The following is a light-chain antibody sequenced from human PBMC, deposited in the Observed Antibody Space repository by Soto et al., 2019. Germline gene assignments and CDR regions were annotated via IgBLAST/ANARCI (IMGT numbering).Light chain of an antibody. V-gene: IGLV2-14*01. Sequence: QSALTQPASVSGSPGQSITISCTGTSSGVGGYNNVSWYQLHPGKAPKLIIYEVSHRPSGASNHFSGYKSGNTASLTISGLQAEDEADYYCSSYTSTSTPCVFGTGTKVTVL. J-gene: IGLJ1*01. CDR1: SSGVGGYNN. CDR2: EVS. CDR3: SSYTSTSTPCV.